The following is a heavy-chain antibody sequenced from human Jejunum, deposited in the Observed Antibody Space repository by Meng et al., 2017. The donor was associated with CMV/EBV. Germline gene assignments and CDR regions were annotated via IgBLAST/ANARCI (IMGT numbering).Heavy chain of an antibody. CDR2: INWDGSTT. V-gene: IGHV3-43D*03. D-gene: IGHD1-26*01. Sequence: WARQAPGKGMEWVSLINWDGSTTFYADSVKGRFTVSRDNNKKSLYLQINSVRPEDTALYYCAKCFLGKNRGSYYPHFYYYYAMDVWGQGTTVTVSS. J-gene: IGHJ6*02. CDR3: AKCFLGKNRGSYYPHFYYYYAMDV.